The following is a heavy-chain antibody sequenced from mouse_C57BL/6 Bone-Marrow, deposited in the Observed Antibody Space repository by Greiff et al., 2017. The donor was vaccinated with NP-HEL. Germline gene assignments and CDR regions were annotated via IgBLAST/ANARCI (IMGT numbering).Heavy chain of an antibody. CDR3: GRDLAWFAY. CDR2: ISGGGGNT. V-gene: IGHV5-9*01. CDR1: GFTFSSYT. J-gene: IGHJ3*01. Sequence: EVQGVESGGGLVKPGGSLKLSCAASGFTFSSYTMSWVRQTPEKRLEWVATISGGGGNTYYPDSVKGRFTISRDNAKNTLYLQMSSLRSEDTALYYCGRDLAWFAYWGQGTLVTVSA.